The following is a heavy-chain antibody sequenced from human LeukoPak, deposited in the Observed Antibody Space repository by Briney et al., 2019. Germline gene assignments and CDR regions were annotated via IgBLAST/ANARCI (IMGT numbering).Heavy chain of an antibody. V-gene: IGHV3-64*01. J-gene: IGHJ6*02. CDR1: GFTFSSYA. CDR2: ISSNGGSR. D-gene: IGHD3-3*01. Sequence: QPGGSLRLYCAASGFTFSSYAMHWVRQAPGKGLEYVSAISSNGGSRYHANSVKGRFTISRDNSKNTLYLQMGSLRAEDIAVYYCARGTRNDFWSGYGSWGYYYYYGMDVWGQGTTVTVSS. CDR3: ARGTRNDFWSGYGSWGYYYYYGMDV.